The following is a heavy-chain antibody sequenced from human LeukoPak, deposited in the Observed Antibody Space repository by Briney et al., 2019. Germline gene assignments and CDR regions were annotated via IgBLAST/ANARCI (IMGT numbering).Heavy chain of an antibody. J-gene: IGHJ3*02. V-gene: IGHV3-30*02. Sequence: PGGPLRLSCAASGFSFRNFGMHWVRQAPGKGLEWVAFIRFDGTNKYYTDPVEGRFTISRDNSKNTLYLQMSSLRAEDTAVYYCAKDKGFCTTTTCYVLSNDAFDIWGQGTMVAVSS. CDR1: GFSFRNFG. CDR3: AKDKGFCTTTTCYVLSNDAFDI. CDR2: IRFDGTNK. D-gene: IGHD2-2*01.